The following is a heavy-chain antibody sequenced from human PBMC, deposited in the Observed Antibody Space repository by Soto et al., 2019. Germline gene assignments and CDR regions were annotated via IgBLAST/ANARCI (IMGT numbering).Heavy chain of an antibody. CDR1: GFTFSSYA. CDR2: ISYDGSNK. CDR3: AREGLAVVITDYFDY. J-gene: IGHJ4*02. Sequence: QVQLVESGGGVVQPGRSLRLSCAASGFTFSSYAMHWVRQAPGKGLEWVAVISYDGSNKYYADSVKGRFTISRDNSKTTLYLQMNSLRAEDTAVYYCAREGLAVVITDYFDYWGQGTLVTVSS. D-gene: IGHD3-22*01. V-gene: IGHV3-30-3*01.